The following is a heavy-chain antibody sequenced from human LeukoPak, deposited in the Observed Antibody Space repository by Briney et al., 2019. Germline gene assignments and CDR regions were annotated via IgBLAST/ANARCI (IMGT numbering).Heavy chain of an antibody. J-gene: IGHJ3*02. CDR2: IYYIGST. Sequence: SETLSLTCTVSGGSISSSSYYWGWIRQPPGKGLEWVGSIYYIGSTYYNPSLESRVTISMDTSTHQFSLKVTSVTAADTAVYYCARHVVGGTCYSALNIWGQGTMVTVSS. CDR1: GGSISSSSYY. D-gene: IGHD2-15*01. CDR3: ARHVVGGTCYSALNI. V-gene: IGHV4-39*01.